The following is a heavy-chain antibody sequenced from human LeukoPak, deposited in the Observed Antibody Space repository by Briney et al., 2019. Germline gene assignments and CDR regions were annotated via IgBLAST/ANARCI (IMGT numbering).Heavy chain of an antibody. V-gene: IGHV1-46*01. Sequence: ASVNVSCKASGYTFTSYYMHWVRQAPGQGLEWMGIINPSGGSTSCAQKFQGRVTMTRDTSTSTVYMELSSLRSEDTAVYYCARGAVAGHFDYWGQGTLVTVSS. D-gene: IGHD6-19*01. J-gene: IGHJ4*02. CDR1: GYTFTSYY. CDR2: INPSGGST. CDR3: ARGAVAGHFDY.